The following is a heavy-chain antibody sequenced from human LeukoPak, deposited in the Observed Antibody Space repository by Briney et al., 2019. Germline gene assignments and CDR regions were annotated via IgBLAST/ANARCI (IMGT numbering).Heavy chain of an antibody. D-gene: IGHD1-26*01. CDR3: VKRSGLYFDY. J-gene: IGHJ4*02. Sequence: GGSLRPSCSAFGFTLSKNAMHWVRQAPGKGLEYVSAITNNGGTTYYAGSVKGRFTISRDNSKNTLFLQMRSLRAEDTAVYYCVKRSGLYFDYWGQGILVTVSS. V-gene: IGHV3-64D*06. CDR1: GFTLSKNA. CDR2: ITNNGGTT.